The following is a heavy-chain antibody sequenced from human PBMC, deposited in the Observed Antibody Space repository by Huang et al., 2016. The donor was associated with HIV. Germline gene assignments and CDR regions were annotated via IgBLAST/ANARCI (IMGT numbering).Heavy chain of an antibody. CDR2: FFYDGNT. J-gene: IGHJ4*02. D-gene: IGHD3-10*01. CDR3: AAMVRGVISYFDY. CDR1: DGSISSSSYY. Sequence: QLQLQESGPGLVKPSETLSLTCTVSDGSISSSSYYWGWLRQPPGKGLEWIATFFYDGNTYYNPSLKGRVTISVDTSKNQFSLNLSSVTAADTAVYYCAAMVRGVISYFDYWGQGTLVTVSS. V-gene: IGHV4-39*01.